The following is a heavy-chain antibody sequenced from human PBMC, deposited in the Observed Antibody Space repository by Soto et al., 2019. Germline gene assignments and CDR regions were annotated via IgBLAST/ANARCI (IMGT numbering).Heavy chain of an antibody. J-gene: IGHJ4*02. CDR1: GGTFSSYA. V-gene: IGHV1-69*13. D-gene: IGHD5-12*01. CDR3: ARVRRDGYNDY. CDR2: IIPIFGTA. Sequence: RASAKVSCKASGGTFSSYAISWVRQAPGQGLEWMGGIIPIFGTANYAQKFQGRVTITADESTGTAYMELSSLRSEDTAVYYCARVRRDGYNDYWGQGTLVTVSS.